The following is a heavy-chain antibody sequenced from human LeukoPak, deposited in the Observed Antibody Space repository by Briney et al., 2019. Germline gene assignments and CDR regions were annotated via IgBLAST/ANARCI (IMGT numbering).Heavy chain of an antibody. Sequence: GESLKISCKGSGYSFTNYWIGWVRQMPGKGLEWMAIVYPSDSDTRYCPSFQGQVTVSADKSISTVYLQWSSLKASDTAMYYCARHRSDSRSSPIDYWGQGTLVTVSS. D-gene: IGHD6-6*01. CDR2: VYPSDSDT. CDR1: GYSFTNYW. V-gene: IGHV5-51*01. CDR3: ARHRSDSRSSPIDY. J-gene: IGHJ4*02.